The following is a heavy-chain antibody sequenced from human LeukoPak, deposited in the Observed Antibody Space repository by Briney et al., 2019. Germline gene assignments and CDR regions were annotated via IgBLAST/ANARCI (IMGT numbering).Heavy chain of an antibody. CDR1: GGSVSSGGYS. CDR2: IYHSGST. D-gene: IGHD5-18*01. CDR3: ARDTEYSYGPGDY. Sequence: SQTLSLTCAVSGGSVSSGGYSWSWIRQPPGKGLEWIGYIYHSGSTYYNPSLKSRVTIPVDRSKNQFSLKLSSVTAADTAVYYCARDTEYSYGPGDYWGQGTLVTVSS. V-gene: IGHV4-30-2*01. J-gene: IGHJ4*02.